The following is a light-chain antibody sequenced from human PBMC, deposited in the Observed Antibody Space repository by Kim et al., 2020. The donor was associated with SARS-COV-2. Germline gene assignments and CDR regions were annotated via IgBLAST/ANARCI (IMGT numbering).Light chain of an antibody. CDR1: QDISNY. J-gene: IGKJ1*01. Sequence: ASVGDRLTLPSRASQDISNYLAWLQLKPGKAPQLLIYAASALQPGVPSRFSGSGSGTDFILTVTSLQPEDVATYYCQKCDSAPWTFGQGTKVDIK. CDR2: AAS. CDR3: QKCDSAPWT. V-gene: IGKV1-27*01.